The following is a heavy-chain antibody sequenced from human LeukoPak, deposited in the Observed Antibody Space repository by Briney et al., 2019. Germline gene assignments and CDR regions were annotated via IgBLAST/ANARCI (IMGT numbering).Heavy chain of an antibody. D-gene: IGHD6-6*01. J-gene: IGHJ5*02. CDR2: INHSGST. CDR1: GGSFSGYY. V-gene: IGHV4-34*01. Sequence: PSETLSLTCAVYGGSFSGYYWSWIRQPPGKGLEWIGEINHSGSTNYDPSLKSRVTISVDTSKNQFSLKLSSVTAADTAVYYCARRGPYSSSFYYSENWFDPWGQGTLVTVSS. CDR3: ARRGPYSSSFYYSENWFDP.